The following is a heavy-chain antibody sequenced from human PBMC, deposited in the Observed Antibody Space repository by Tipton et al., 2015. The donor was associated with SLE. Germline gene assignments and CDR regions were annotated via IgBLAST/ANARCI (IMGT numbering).Heavy chain of an antibody. D-gene: IGHD5-18*01. CDR1: GDSFSNHF. CDR3: ARERYNYGFGFDY. V-gene: IGHV4-59*11. Sequence: TLSLTCTVSGDSFSNHFWSWIRQPPGKGLEWIGYMYRSGTTKYNPSLKSRVTISVDTSKSQFSLKLTSATAADTALYYCARERYNYGFGFDYWGQGTLVTVSS. J-gene: IGHJ4*02. CDR2: MYRSGTT.